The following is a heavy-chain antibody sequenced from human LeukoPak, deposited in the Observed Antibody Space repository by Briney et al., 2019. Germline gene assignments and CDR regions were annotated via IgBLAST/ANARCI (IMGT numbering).Heavy chain of an antibody. CDR2: INHSGST. Sequence: PSEPLSLTCAVYSGSFGGYYWSWLRQPPGKGRESIGEINHSGSTNYNPSLKSRVTISVDTSKSQFSLKLSSVTVAGTAVYYWARGRSGGIFRALSQKSNWFDPWGQGTLVTVSS. CDR3: ARGRSGGIFRALSQKSNWFDP. D-gene: IGHD2-15*01. J-gene: IGHJ5*02. CDR1: SGSFGGYY. V-gene: IGHV4-34*01.